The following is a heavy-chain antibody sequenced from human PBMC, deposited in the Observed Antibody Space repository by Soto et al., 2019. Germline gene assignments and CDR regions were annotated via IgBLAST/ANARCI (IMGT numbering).Heavy chain of an antibody. Sequence: QVQLVQSGAEVKKPGSSVKVSCKASGGTFSSYAISWVRQAPGQGLEWMGGIIPIFGTANYAQKFQGRVTITADESTSTAYMELSSLRSVDTAVYYCARMMATIRRNPHAFDIWGQGTMVTVSS. V-gene: IGHV1-69*12. CDR3: ARMMATIRRNPHAFDI. CDR2: IIPIFGTA. CDR1: GGTFSSYA. D-gene: IGHD5-12*01. J-gene: IGHJ3*02.